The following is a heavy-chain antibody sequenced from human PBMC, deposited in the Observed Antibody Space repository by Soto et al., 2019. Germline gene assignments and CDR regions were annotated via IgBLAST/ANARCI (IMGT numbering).Heavy chain of an antibody. CDR3: ARGLTYCSSTTCAETRFDP. V-gene: IGHV4-34*01. CDR2: INQSGST. J-gene: IGHJ5*02. D-gene: IGHD2-2*01. CDR1: AGSFSANY. Sequence: SETLSLTCAVYAGSFSANYWSWIRQPPGKGLEWIGEINQSGSTNYNPSLKSRVTISVDTSKNQFSLKLSSVTAADTAAYYCARGLTYCSSTTCAETRFDPWGQGTLVTVSS.